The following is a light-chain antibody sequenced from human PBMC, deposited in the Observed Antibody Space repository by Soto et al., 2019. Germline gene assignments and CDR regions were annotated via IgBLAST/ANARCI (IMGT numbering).Light chain of an antibody. Sequence: QTVVTQEPSFSVSPGRTVTLTCGLSSGSVSTSYYPSWYQQTPGQAPRTLIYNTNTRSSGVPDRFSGSILGNKAALTITGAQADDESDYYCVLYMGSGISVFGGGTQVTVL. V-gene: IGLV8-61*01. CDR2: NTN. J-gene: IGLJ3*02. CDR1: SGSVSTSYY. CDR3: VLYMGSGISV.